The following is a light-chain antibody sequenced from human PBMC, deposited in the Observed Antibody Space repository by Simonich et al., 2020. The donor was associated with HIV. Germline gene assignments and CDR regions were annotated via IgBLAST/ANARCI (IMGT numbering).Light chain of an antibody. V-gene: IGKV2-28*01. J-gene: IGKJ3*01. CDR2: LGS. CDR3: MQALQTPFT. CDR1: QSLLSSNGFNY. Sequence: DIVMTQSPLSLPVTPGEPASISCRSIQSLLSSNGFNYLDWYLQKPGQSPQLLIYLGSHRASGVPDRFSGSGSGTDFTLKISRVEAEDVGVYYCMQALQTPFTFGPGTKVDIK.